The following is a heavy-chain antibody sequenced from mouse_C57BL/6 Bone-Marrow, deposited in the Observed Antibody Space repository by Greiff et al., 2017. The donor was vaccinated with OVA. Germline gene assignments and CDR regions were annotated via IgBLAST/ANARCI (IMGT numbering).Heavy chain of an antibody. J-gene: IGHJ4*01. D-gene: IGHD1-1*01. CDR1: GFSLSTSGMG. V-gene: IGHV8-12*01. CDR3: ARTGGVRYYGSSFAMDY. CDR2: IYWDDDK. Sequence: QVTLKECGPGILQSSQTLSLTCSFSGFSLSTSGMGVSWIRQPSGKGLEWLAHIYWDDDKRYNPSLKSRLTIFKDTSRNQVFLKITSVDTADTATYYCARTGGVRYYGSSFAMDYWGQGTSVTVSS.